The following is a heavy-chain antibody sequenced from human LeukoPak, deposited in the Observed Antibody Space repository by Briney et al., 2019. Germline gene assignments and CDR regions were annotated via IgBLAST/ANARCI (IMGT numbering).Heavy chain of an antibody. CDR1: GFTFSNYW. Sequence: PGGSLRLSCEASGFTFSNYWMTWVRQAPGKGLEWVANINRDGSERYYVDSVKGRFTISRDDAKSSLYLRMNSLRAEDTAVYYCARRNAMDVWGQGTMVTVSS. J-gene: IGHJ3*01. CDR3: ARRNAMDV. V-gene: IGHV3-7*03. CDR2: INRDGSER.